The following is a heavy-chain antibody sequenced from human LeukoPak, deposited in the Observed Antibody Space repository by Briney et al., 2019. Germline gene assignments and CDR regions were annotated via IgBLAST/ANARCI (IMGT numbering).Heavy chain of an antibody. V-gene: IGHV3-74*01. Sequence: GGSLRLSCAASGFTITNYWMHWVRQSPGQGLVWVSRINSGGTTTNYADSVGGRYTISRDSPKNMLDLQMNSQRAEDKAIYYCVVIVLGWGQGTLVTVSS. CDR2: INSGGTTT. CDR1: GFTITNYW. J-gene: IGHJ4*02. CDR3: VVIVLG. D-gene: IGHD2-8*02.